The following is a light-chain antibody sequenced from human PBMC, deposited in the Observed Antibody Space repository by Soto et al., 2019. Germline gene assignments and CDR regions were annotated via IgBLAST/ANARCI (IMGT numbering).Light chain of an antibody. V-gene: IGKV3-15*01. CDR2: GAS. CDR3: QQYNNWPVT. Sequence: EIVMTRSPATLSVSPGERATLSCRASQSVSSNLAWYQQKPGQAPRLLIYGASTRATGIPARFSGSGSGTEFTLTISSLQSEDFAVYYCQQYNNWPVTFGQGTKLEIK. CDR1: QSVSSN. J-gene: IGKJ2*01.